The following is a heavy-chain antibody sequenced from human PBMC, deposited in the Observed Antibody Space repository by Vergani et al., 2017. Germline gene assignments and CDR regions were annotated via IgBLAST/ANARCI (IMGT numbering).Heavy chain of an antibody. D-gene: IGHD3-3*01. Sequence: QVQLQESGPGLVKPSETLSLTCTVSGVPITSYYWSWIRQPPGKGLEWIGYINYSGSTNYNPYLRSRVTTSIDTSKNQYSLKLSSVTAADTAVYYCARSTYDFWSGDDTWFDPWGQGTLVTVSS. CDR3: ARSTYDFWSGDDTWFDP. CDR2: INYSGST. V-gene: IGHV4-59*01. J-gene: IGHJ5*02. CDR1: GVPITSYY.